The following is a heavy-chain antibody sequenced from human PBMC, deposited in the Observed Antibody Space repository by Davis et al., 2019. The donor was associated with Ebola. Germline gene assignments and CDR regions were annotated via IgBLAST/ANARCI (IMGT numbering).Heavy chain of an antibody. V-gene: IGHV1-8*02. D-gene: IGHD1-26*01. CDR2: MNPNSGNT. CDR1: GYTFTSYD. Sequence: AASVKVSCKASGYTFTSYDINWVRQATGQGLEWMGWMNPNSGNTGYAQKVQGRVTMTRDTSTSTVYMELSSLRSEDTAVYFCARTSIVGTTTTASDIWGQGTKVTVSS. CDR3: ARTSIVGTTTTASDI. J-gene: IGHJ3*02.